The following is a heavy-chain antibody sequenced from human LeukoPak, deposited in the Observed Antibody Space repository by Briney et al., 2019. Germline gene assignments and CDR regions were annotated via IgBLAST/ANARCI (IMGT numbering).Heavy chain of an antibody. V-gene: IGHV3-23*01. Sequence: QPGGSLRLSCAASGFTFSRFAMSWVRQAPGKGLEWVSTISGGGVTTYYADSAKGRFTISRDNSKNTLYLQMNSLTAEDRAVYFCPRQLYASGWNPFDYWGQGILVTVSS. CDR2: ISGGGVTT. CDR3: PRQLYASGWNPFDY. CDR1: GFTFSRFA. J-gene: IGHJ4*02. D-gene: IGHD6-19*01.